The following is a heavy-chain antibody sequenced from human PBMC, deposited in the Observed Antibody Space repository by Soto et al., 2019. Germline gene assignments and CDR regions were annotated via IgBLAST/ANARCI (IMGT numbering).Heavy chain of an antibody. V-gene: IGHV3-9*01. CDR2: ISWNSGSI. Sequence: EVQLVESGGGLVQPGRSLRLSCAASGFTFDDYAMHWVRQAQGKGLEWVSGISWNSGSIGYADSVKGRFTISRNNAKNSLYLQMNSLRPEDQALYYCAKDIRKHYDFWSGYPYYYYGMDVGGQGTTVTVSS. D-gene: IGHD3-3*01. J-gene: IGHJ6*02. CDR3: AKDIRKHYDFWSGYPYYYYGMDV. CDR1: GFTFDDYA.